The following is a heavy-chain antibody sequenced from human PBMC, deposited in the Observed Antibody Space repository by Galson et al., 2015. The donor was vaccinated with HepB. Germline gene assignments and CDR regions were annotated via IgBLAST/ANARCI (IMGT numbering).Heavy chain of an antibody. V-gene: IGHV3-33*06. D-gene: IGHD2-2*01. Sequence: SLRLSCAASGFTFSSYGMHWVRQAPGKGLEWVAVIWYDGSNKYYADSVKGRFTISRDNSKNTLYLQMNSLRAEDTAVYYCAKVRPCGSTRCYRRGGDYFDSWGHGTLVTVSS. CDR2: IWYDGSNK. CDR3: AKVRPCGSTRCYRRGGDYFDS. J-gene: IGHJ4*01. CDR1: GFTFSSYG.